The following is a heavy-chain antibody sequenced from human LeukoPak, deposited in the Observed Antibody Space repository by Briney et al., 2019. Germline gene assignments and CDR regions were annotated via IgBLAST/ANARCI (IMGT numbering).Heavy chain of an antibody. Sequence: GESLKISCKGSGYSFTSYWIGWVRQMPGKGLEWMGIIYPGDSDTRYSPSFQGQVTISADKSISTAYLQWSSLKASDTAMYYCARQNQEMGCSSTSCPRGFDPWGQGTLVTVSS. CDR1: GYSFTSYW. J-gene: IGHJ5*02. V-gene: IGHV5-51*01. CDR3: ARQNQEMGCSSTSCPRGFDP. CDR2: IYPGDSDT. D-gene: IGHD2-2*01.